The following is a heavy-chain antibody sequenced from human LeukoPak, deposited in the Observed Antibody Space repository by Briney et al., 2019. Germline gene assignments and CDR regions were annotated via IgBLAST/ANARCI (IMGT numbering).Heavy chain of an antibody. J-gene: IGHJ4*02. CDR3: ARGSYSSGELRLDY. D-gene: IGHD6-19*01. CDR1: GGSISSYY. CDR2: IYYSGST. V-gene: IGHV4-59*01. Sequence: ETLSLTCTVSGGSISSYYWSWIRQPPGKGLEWIGYIYYSGSTNYNPSLKSRVTISVDTSKNQFSLKLSSVTAADTAVYYCARGSYSSGELRLDYWGQGTLVTVSS.